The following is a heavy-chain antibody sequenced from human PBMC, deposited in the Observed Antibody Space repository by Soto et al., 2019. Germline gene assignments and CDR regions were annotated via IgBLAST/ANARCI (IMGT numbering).Heavy chain of an antibody. J-gene: IGHJ5*02. CDR2: ISAYNGNT. CDR3: ARDPLRGYSYAPTGWFDP. CDR1: GYTFTSYG. D-gene: IGHD5-18*01. V-gene: IGHV1-18*01. Sequence: QVQLVQSGAEVKKPGASVKVSCKASGYTFTSYGISWVRQAPGQGLEWMGWISAYNGNTNYAQKLQGRVTMTTDTSTSTAYMELRSLRSDDTAVYYCARDPLRGYSYAPTGWFDPWGQGTLVTVSS.